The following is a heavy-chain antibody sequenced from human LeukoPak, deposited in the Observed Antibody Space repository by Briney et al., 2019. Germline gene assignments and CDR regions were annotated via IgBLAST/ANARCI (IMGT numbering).Heavy chain of an antibody. D-gene: IGHD1-26*01. Sequence: SQTLSLTCAVSGGSISSGGYSWSWIRQPPGKGLEWIGYIYYSGSTNYNPSLKSRVTISVDTSKNQFSLKLSSVTAADTAVYYCARAQWELGAFDIWGQGTMVTVSS. CDR2: IYYSGST. J-gene: IGHJ3*02. V-gene: IGHV4-61*08. CDR1: GGSISSGGYS. CDR3: ARAQWELGAFDI.